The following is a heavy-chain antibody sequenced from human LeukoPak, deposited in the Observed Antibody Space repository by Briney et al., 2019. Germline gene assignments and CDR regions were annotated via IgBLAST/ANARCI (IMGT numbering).Heavy chain of an antibody. J-gene: IGHJ4*02. D-gene: IGHD3-10*01. CDR2: ISGDGGTT. CDR3: AKAPVTMVFDY. V-gene: IGHV3-23*01. Sequence: GGSLRLSCAASGFTFGTYAMNWVRQAPGKGLEWVSVISGDGGTTYYADSVKGRFTISRDNSKNTLYLQMNSLRAEDTAVYYCAKAPVTMVFDYWGQGTLVTVSS. CDR1: GFTFGTYA.